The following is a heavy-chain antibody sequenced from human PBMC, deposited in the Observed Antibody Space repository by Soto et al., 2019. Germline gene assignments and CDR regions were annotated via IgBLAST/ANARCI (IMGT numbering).Heavy chain of an antibody. D-gene: IGHD6-6*01. CDR1: GGSINDFY. V-gene: IGHV4-59*01. Sequence: PSETLSLTCTVSGGSINDFYWSWIRQPPGKGLEWIGYIYYSGRTDYNPSLKGRVTISVDTSKNQFSLKLRTVTAADTAVYYCARGGGVAARTFDYWGQGTLVTVSS. J-gene: IGHJ4*02. CDR3: ARGGGVAARTFDY. CDR2: IYYSGRT.